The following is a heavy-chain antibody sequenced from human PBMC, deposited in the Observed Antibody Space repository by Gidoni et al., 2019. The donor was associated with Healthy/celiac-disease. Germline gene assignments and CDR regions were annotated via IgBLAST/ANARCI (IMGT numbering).Heavy chain of an antibody. D-gene: IGHD3-3*01. CDR3: AKDSPYDFWSGVNWFDP. J-gene: IGHJ5*02. V-gene: IGHV3-23*04. CDR1: GFTFSSYA. Sequence: EVQLVESGGGLVQPGGSLRLSCAASGFTFSSYAMSWVRQAPGKGLEWVSAISGSGGSTYYADSVKGRFTISRDNSKNTLYLQMNSLRAEDTAVYYCAKDSPYDFWSGVNWFDPWGQGTLVTVSS. CDR2: ISGSGGST.